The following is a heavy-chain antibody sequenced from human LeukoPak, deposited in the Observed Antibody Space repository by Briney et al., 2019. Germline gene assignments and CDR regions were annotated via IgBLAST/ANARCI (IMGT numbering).Heavy chain of an antibody. CDR1: GYTFTSYY. CDR3: AREEPDIVNWFDP. CDR2: INPSGGST. J-gene: IGHJ5*02. D-gene: IGHD2-15*01. Sequence: GASVTVSCTASGYTFTSYYMHWVRQAPGQGLEWMGIINPSGGSTSYAQKFQGRVTMTRDTSTSTVYMELSSLRSEDTAVYYCAREEPDIVNWFDPWGQGTLVTVSS. V-gene: IGHV1-46*01.